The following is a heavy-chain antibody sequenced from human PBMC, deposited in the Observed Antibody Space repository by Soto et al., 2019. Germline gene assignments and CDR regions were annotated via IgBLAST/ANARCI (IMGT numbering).Heavy chain of an antibody. J-gene: IGHJ6*03. CDR1: GFTVSSNY. CDR2: IYSGGST. V-gene: IGHV3-53*04. D-gene: IGHD1-7*01. Sequence: GGSLRLSCAASGFTVSSNYMSWVRQAPGKGLEWVSVIYSGGSTYYADSVKGRFTISRHNSKNTLYLQMNSLRAEDTAVYYCAREGVEDWNYETYYYYYMDVWGKGTTVTVSS. CDR3: AREGVEDWNYETYYYYYMDV.